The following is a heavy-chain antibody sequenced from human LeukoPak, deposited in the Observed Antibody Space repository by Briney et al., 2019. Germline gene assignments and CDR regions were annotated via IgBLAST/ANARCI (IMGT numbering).Heavy chain of an antibody. J-gene: IGHJ4*02. Sequence: GGSLRLSCAASGFTFSSYGMHWVRQAPGKGLEWVAVISYDGSNKYYADSVKGRFTISRDNSKNTLYLQMNSLRAEDTAVYYCAREDGPIQYGSGSYYTAEYYFDYWGQGTLVTVSS. CDR3: AREDGPIQYGSGSYYTAEYYFDY. CDR2: ISYDGSNK. V-gene: IGHV3-30*03. CDR1: GFTFSSYG. D-gene: IGHD3-10*01.